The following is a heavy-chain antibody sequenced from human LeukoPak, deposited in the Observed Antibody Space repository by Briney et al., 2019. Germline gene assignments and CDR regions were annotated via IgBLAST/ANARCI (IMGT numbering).Heavy chain of an antibody. CDR2: ISSGGSST. V-gene: IGHV3-74*03. CDR1: GFTFRNHW. D-gene: IGHD2-2*01. Sequence: GGSLRLSCAASGFTFRNHWMHWVRQTPGKGLVWVSRISSGGSSTTYADSVKGRFTISRDNAKNTLYLQMNNLRAEDTAMYYCARDQRVTARPDIDCWGQGTLVIVSS. CDR3: ARDQRVTARPDIDC. J-gene: IGHJ4*02.